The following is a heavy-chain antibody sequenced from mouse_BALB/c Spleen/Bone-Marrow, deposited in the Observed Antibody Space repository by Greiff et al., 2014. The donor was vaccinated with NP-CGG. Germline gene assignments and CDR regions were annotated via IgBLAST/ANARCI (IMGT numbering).Heavy chain of an antibody. J-gene: IGHJ3*01. V-gene: IGHV1S126*01. D-gene: IGHD2-1*01. CDR2: IDPSDSET. Sequence: QVQLKESGPQLVRPGASVKISCKASGYSFTSYWMHWVKQRPGQGLEWIGMIDPSDSETRLNQKFEDKATLAVDKSSSTAYMQLSSPTSEDSAVYYCASPSDGNPFAYWGQGTLVTVSA. CDR3: ASPSDGNPFAY. CDR1: GYSFTSYW.